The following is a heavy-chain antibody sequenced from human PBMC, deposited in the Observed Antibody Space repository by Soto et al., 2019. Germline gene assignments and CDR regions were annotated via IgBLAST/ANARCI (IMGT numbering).Heavy chain of an antibody. V-gene: IGHV4-59*01. CDR2: IYYSGST. CDR3: ATESGSTYGYFDY. Sequence: SETLSLTCTVSGGSISSYYWSWIRQPPGKGLEWIGYIYYSGSTNYNPSLKSRVTMSVDRSKNQFTLRLTSVTAADTAVYFCATESGSTYGYFDYWGQGTQVTVSS. D-gene: IGHD4-17*01. CDR1: GGSISSYY. J-gene: IGHJ4*02.